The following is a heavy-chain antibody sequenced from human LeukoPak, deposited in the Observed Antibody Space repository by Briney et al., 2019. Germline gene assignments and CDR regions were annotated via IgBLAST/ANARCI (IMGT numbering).Heavy chain of an antibody. J-gene: IGHJ4*02. CDR1: GFTFSSYG. CDR3: AKGTRSYSSPYFDY. Sequence: PGGSLRLSCAASGFTFSSYGMHWVRQAPGKGLEWVAFIRYDGSNKYYADSVKGRFTISRDNSKNTLYLQMNSLRAEDTAVYYCAKGTRSYSSPYFDYWGQGTLVTVSS. CDR2: IRYDGSNK. D-gene: IGHD1-26*01. V-gene: IGHV3-30*02.